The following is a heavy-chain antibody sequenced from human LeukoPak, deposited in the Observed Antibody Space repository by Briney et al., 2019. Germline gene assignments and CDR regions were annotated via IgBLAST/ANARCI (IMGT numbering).Heavy chain of an antibody. V-gene: IGHV4-34*01. CDR3: ARGGIAAAGTAHDAFDI. CDR1: GGSFSGYY. CDR2: INLSGST. J-gene: IGHJ3*02. D-gene: IGHD6-13*01. Sequence: SETLSLTCAVYGGSFSGYYWSWIRQPPGKGLEWIGEINLSGSTNYNPSLKSRVTISVDTSKNQFSLKLSSVTAADTAVYYCARGGIAAAGTAHDAFDIWGQGTMVTVSS.